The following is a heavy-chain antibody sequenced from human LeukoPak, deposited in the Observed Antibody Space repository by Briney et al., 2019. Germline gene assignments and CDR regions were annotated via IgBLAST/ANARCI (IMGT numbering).Heavy chain of an antibody. V-gene: IGHV4-59*01. D-gene: IGHD3-10*01. CDR1: GGSISGKY. Sequence: SETLSLTCTVSGGSISGKYWSWIRQPPGKGLEWIGYIYYSGSTNYNPSLKSRVTISVDTSKNQFSLKPSSVTAADTAVYYCASHGRGTYYGYHWFDPWGQGTLVTVSS. CDR2: IYYSGST. CDR3: ASHGRGTYYGYHWFDP. J-gene: IGHJ5*02.